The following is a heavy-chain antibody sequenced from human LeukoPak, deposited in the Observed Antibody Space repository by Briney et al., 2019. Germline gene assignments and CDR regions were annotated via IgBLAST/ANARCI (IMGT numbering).Heavy chain of an antibody. J-gene: IGHJ4*02. CDR2: ISAYNGNT. Sequence: ASVKVSCKASGYTFTSYGISWVRQAPGQGLEWMGWISAYNGNTNYAQKLQGRVTMTTDTSTSTAYMELRSLRSDDTAVYYCARDHCSSTSCYAWSDFDYWGQGTLVTVSS. CDR1: GYTFTSYG. D-gene: IGHD2-2*01. V-gene: IGHV1-18*01. CDR3: ARDHCSSTSCYAWSDFDY.